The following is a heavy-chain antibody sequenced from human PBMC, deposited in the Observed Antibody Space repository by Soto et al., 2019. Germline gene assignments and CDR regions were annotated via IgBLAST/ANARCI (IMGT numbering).Heavy chain of an antibody. CDR1: GGTFSSYA. CDR2: IIPIFGTA. V-gene: IGHV1-69*13. J-gene: IGHJ6*02. CDR3: ASDFRQITIFVVSYGMDV. D-gene: IGHD3-3*01. Sequence: SVKVSCKASGGTFSSYAISWVRQAPGQGLEWMGGIIPIFGTANYAQKFQGRVTITADESTSTAYMELSSLRSEDTAVYYCASDFRQITIFVVSYGMDVWGQGTTVTVS.